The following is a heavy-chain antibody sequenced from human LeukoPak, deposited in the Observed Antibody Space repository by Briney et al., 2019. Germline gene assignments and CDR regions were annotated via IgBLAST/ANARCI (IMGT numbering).Heavy chain of an antibody. Sequence: GGSLRLSCAASGFIFSRYTLHWVRQAPGKGLEWVSMISFDGSTKDYADSVKGRFTISRDNSKNTLDLQMTSLRAEDTAVYYCARGPGIAAAGVLAFDIWGQGTMVTVSS. V-gene: IGHV3-30-3*01. CDR2: ISFDGSTK. CDR1: GFIFSRYT. D-gene: IGHD6-13*01. J-gene: IGHJ3*02. CDR3: ARGPGIAAAGVLAFDI.